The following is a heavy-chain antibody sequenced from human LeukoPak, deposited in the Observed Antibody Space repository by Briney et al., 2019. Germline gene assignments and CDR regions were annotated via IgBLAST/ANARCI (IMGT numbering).Heavy chain of an antibody. Sequence: GGSLRLSCAASGFTFSSYWMHWVRHAPGKGLVWASRINSDGKSTSYADSVKGRFTISRDNAKKTLYLQLNSLRAEDTAVYYCVRRYSSGYRLDYWGEGTLVTVSS. D-gene: IGHD6-19*01. V-gene: IGHV3-74*01. CDR1: GFTFSSYW. J-gene: IGHJ4*02. CDR2: INSDGKST. CDR3: VRRYSSGYRLDY.